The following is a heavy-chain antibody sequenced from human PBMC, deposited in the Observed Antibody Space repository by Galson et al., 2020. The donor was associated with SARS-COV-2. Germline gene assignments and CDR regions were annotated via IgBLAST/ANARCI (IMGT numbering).Heavy chain of an antibody. CDR3: ARDRISAPDDFDY. Sequence: ASVKVSCQASGYSFTDYYIHWVRQEPGEGIEWMGWVTPNTGDMKYTEKFQGRVTMTRATSISTAYRELSRLTTADTAVYYCARDRISAPDDFDYWGQGTLVSVSS. D-gene: IGHD6-13*01. J-gene: IGHJ4*02. CDR1: GYSFTDYY. V-gene: IGHV1-2*02. CDR2: VTPNTGDM.